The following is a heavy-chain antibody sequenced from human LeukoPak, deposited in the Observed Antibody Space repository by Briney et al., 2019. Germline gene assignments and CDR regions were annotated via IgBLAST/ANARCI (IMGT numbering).Heavy chain of an antibody. CDR1: GGSFSGYY. D-gene: IGHD2-8*01. CDR3: ARGRLNGWVMSFDY. CDR2: INHSGST. V-gene: IGHV4-34*01. J-gene: IGHJ4*02. Sequence: ETLSLTCAVYGGSFSGYYWSWIRQPPGKGLEWIGEINHSGSTNYNPSLKSRVTISVDTSKNQFSLKLSSVTAADTAVYYRARGRLNGWVMSFDYWGQGTLVTVSS.